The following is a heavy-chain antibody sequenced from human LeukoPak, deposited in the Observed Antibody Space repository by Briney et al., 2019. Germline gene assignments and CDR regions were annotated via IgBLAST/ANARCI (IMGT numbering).Heavy chain of an antibody. CDR1: GFTFSSYA. CDR2: MTAGGRNT. CDR3: AKRIARLGQFHDY. Sequence: GGSLRLSCAASGFTFSSYAMSWVRQAPGKGLEWVAAMTAGGRNTYYADSVKGRFTISRDNSKNKLDLQMNSMRADETAVYYCAKRIARLGQFHDYWGQGPLVPVSS. D-gene: IGHD3-10*01. J-gene: IGHJ4*02. V-gene: IGHV3-23*01.